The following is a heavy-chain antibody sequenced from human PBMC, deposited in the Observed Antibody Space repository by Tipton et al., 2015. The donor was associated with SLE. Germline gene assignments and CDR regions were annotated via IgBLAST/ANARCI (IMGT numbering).Heavy chain of an antibody. CDR1: GYSFTDYY. V-gene: IGHV1-2*02. Sequence: QLVQSGVEVKKPGASVTVSCKTSGYSFTDYYIHWLRLAPGQGLEWMGWIDPKTRGTYYSEKFQGRVTVTRDSSITTTYMELTRLTSDDTAVYYCARARTTVETGWFDPWGQGTLVTVSS. CDR2: IDPKTRGT. CDR3: ARARTTVETGWFDP. D-gene: IGHD4-11*01. J-gene: IGHJ5*02.